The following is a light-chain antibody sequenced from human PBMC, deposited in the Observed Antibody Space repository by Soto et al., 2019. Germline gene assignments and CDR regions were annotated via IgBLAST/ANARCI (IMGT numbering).Light chain of an antibody. Sequence: DIQMTQSPSTLSASVGDRVTITCRASRSISNWLAWYQQRPGIAPKLLIFDASTLESGVPSRFSGSGSGTEFTLTISRLQPDDFATYYCQQYNSLWTFGQGTKVDIK. CDR2: DAS. J-gene: IGKJ1*01. V-gene: IGKV1-5*01. CDR1: RSISNW. CDR3: QQYNSLWT.